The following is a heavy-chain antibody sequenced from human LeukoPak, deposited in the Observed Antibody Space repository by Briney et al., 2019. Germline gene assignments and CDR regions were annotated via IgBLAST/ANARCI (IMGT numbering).Heavy chain of an antibody. CDR1: GGTFSSYA. Sequence: GASVKVSCKASGGTFSSYAISWVRQAPGQGLEWMGRIIPILGIANYAQKFQGRVTMTRNTSISTAYMELSSLRSEDTAVYYCAKKNPYYYYGMDVWGQGTTVTVSS. V-gene: IGHV1-69*04. CDR3: AKKNPYYYYGMDV. J-gene: IGHJ6*02. CDR2: IIPILGIA.